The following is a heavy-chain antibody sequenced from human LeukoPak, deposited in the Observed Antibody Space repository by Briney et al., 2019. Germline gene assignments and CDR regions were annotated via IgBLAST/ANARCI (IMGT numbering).Heavy chain of an antibody. V-gene: IGHV1-24*01. D-gene: IGHD3-16*01. CDR2: FDPEDGET. CDR3: ATRAGGWGSYYWFDP. J-gene: IGHJ5*02. CDR1: GYTLTELS. Sequence: ASVKVSCKVSGYTLTELSMHWVRQAPGKGLEWMGGFDPEDGETIYAQKFQGRVTMTEDTSTDTAYMELSSLRSEDTAVYYCATRAGGWGSYYWFDPWGQGTLVTVPS.